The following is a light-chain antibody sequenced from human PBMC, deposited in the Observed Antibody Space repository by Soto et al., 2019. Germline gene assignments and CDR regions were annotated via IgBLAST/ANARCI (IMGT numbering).Light chain of an antibody. CDR3: SSYTSTNTLVV. CDR1: SRDVGGYNY. J-gene: IGLJ1*01. Sequence: QSALTQPASVSGSPGQPITISCTGTSRDVGGYNYVSWYQQHPGKAPKLVIYEVSNRPSGVSNRFSGSKSGSTASLTISGLQAEDEADYYCSSYTSTNTLVVFGTGTKVTVL. CDR2: EVS. V-gene: IGLV2-14*03.